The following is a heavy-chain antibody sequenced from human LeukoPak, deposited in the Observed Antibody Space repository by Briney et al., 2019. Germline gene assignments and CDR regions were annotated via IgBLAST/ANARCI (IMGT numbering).Heavy chain of an antibody. J-gene: IGHJ4*02. CDR2: ISSSSSTI. CDR1: GFTFSSYS. D-gene: IGHD6-13*01. Sequence: GGSLRLSCAASGFTFSSYSMNWVRQAPGKGLEWVSYISSSSSTIYYADSVKGRFTISRDNAKNSLYLQMNSLRAEDTAVYYCAKDPAAAGTSIDYWGQGTLVTVSS. V-gene: IGHV3-48*04. CDR3: AKDPAAAGTSIDY.